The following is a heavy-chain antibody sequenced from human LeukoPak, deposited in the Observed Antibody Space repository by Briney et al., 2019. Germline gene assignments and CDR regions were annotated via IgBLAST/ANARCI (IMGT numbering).Heavy chain of an antibody. V-gene: IGHV3-15*01. Sequence: GGSLRLSCAASGFTFSNAWMSWVRQAPGKGLEWVGRIKRKTDGGTTDYAAPVKGRFTIPRDDSKKTLYLQMNSLKTEDTAVYYCIIYDYGEYYFFYGMDVWGQGTTVTVSS. D-gene: IGHD4-17*01. CDR1: GFTFSNAW. CDR2: IKRKTDGGTT. CDR3: IIYDYGEYYFFYGMDV. J-gene: IGHJ6*02.